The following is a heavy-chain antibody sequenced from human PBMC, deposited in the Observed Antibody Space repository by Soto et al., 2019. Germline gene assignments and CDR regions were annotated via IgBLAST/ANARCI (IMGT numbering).Heavy chain of an antibody. CDR1: GYTFTSYD. CDR3: ATVNRDYYDSSGYAQNFDY. Sequence: ASVKVSCKASGYTFTSYDINWVRQAPGKGLEWMGGFDPEDGETIYAQKFQGRVTMTEDTSTDTAYMELSSLRSEDTAVYYCATVNRDYYDSSGYAQNFDYWGQGTLVTVSS. D-gene: IGHD3-22*01. V-gene: IGHV1-24*01. J-gene: IGHJ4*02. CDR2: FDPEDGET.